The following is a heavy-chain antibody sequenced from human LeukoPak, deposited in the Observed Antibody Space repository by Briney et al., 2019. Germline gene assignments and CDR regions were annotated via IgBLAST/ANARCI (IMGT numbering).Heavy chain of an antibody. D-gene: IGHD2-2*01. J-gene: IGHJ5*02. V-gene: IGHV1-46*02. CDR3: ARASQLLFWFDP. CDR2: INPSGSTT. CDR1: GYSFKSDY. Sequence: GASVKVSCKASGYSFKSDYMHWVRQAPGQGLEWLGLINPSGSTTLYAQKFQGRTTMTRDMSTTTDYMELSSLRSDDTAVYYCARASQLLFWFDPWGQGTLVTVSS.